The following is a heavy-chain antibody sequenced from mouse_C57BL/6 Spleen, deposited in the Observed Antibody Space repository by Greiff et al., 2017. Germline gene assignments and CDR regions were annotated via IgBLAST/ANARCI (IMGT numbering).Heavy chain of an antibody. CDR1: GYTFTDYY. Sequence: EVQLQQSGPELVKPGASVKISCKASGYTFTDYYMNWVKQSHGKSLEWLGDINPNNGGTSYNQKFKGKATLTVDKSSSTAYMELRSLTSEDSAVYYCARGGYRDYWGQGTTLTVSA. CDR2: INPNNGGT. V-gene: IGHV1-26*01. D-gene: IGHD2-2*01. CDR3: ARGGYRDY. J-gene: IGHJ2*01.